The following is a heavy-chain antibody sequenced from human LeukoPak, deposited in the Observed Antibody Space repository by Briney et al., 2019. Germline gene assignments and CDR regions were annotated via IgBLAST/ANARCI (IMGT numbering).Heavy chain of an antibody. CDR2: INHSGST. D-gene: IGHD6-19*01. Sequence: SETLSLTCAVYGGSFSGYYWSWIRQPPGKGLEWIGEINHSGSTNYNPSLKSRVTISVDTSKNQFSLKLSSVTAADTAVYYYARGRGSSGWYIYWYFDLWGRGTLVTVSS. V-gene: IGHV4-34*01. J-gene: IGHJ2*01. CDR1: GGSFSGYY. CDR3: ARGRGSSGWYIYWYFDL.